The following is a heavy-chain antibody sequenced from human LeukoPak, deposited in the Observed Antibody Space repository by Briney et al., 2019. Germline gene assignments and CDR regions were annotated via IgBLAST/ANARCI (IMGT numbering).Heavy chain of an antibody. Sequence: ASVKVSCKASGYTFSGYYIHWGRQAPGQGLEWMGWINPNSGGTHYARKFQGRVTMTRATSITTAYMELSRLTSDDTAVYYCARGLPGGFDPWGQGTLVTVSS. V-gene: IGHV1-2*02. J-gene: IGHJ5*02. CDR2: INPNSGGT. D-gene: IGHD3-16*01. CDR3: ARGLPGGFDP. CDR1: GYTFSGYY.